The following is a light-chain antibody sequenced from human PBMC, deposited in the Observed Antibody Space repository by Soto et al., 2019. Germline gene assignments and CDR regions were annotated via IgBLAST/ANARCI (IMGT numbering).Light chain of an antibody. Sequence: IVLTQSPVTLSLSPGERATLACRASESVTNTRLAWYHQKGGQAPRLLIYAISTRARGIPDRFSGSGSGTDFTLNISRLETEDFAVNYCQRYGTPRGTFGQGTQLEIK. J-gene: IGKJ2*01. CDR1: ESVTNTR. CDR3: QRYGTPRGT. V-gene: IGKV3-20*01. CDR2: AIS.